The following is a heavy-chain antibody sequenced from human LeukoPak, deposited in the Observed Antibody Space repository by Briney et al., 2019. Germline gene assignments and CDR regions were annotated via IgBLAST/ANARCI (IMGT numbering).Heavy chain of an antibody. Sequence: PSETLSLTCAVYGGSFSGYYWSWIRQPPGKGLEWIGYIYYSGSTNYNPSLKSRVTISVDTSKNQFSLKLSSVTAADTAVYYCARGTPDAFDIWGQGTMVTVSS. J-gene: IGHJ3*02. CDR1: GGSFSGYY. CDR3: ARGTPDAFDI. CDR2: IYYSGST. V-gene: IGHV4-59*01.